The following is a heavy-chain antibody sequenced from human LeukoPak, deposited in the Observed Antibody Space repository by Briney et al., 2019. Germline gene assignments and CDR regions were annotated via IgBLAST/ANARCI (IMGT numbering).Heavy chain of an antibody. Sequence: GGSLRLSCAVSGLTFADYGMSWVRQAPGKGLEWVSAIRGSGGSTYYADSVKGRFNIPRDNSKDALYLQMNSLRAEDTAGYYCAKEAAGYCSGGSCYLNWFDPWGQGTLVTVSS. CDR1: GLTFADYG. CDR2: IRGSGGST. V-gene: IGHV3-23*01. D-gene: IGHD2-15*01. CDR3: AKEAAGYCSGGSCYLNWFDP. J-gene: IGHJ5*02.